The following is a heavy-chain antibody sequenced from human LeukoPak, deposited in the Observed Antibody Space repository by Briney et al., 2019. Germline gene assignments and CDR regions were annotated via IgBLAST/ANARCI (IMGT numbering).Heavy chain of an antibody. J-gene: IGHJ6*03. CDR3: ARDWGVSARPGYMDV. Sequence: SETLSLTCAVYGGSFSDYYWSWIRQPPGKGLEWIGEINHSGSINYNPSLKSRVAISVDTSKNQFSLRLSSVTAADTAVYYCARDWGVSARPGYMDVWGKGTTVTVSS. CDR2: INHSGSI. V-gene: IGHV4-34*01. D-gene: IGHD6-6*01. CDR1: GGSFSDYY.